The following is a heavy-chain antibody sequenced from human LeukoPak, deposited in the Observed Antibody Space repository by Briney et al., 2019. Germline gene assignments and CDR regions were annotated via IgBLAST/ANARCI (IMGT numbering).Heavy chain of an antibody. D-gene: IGHD3-10*01. CDR1: GYSISSGYY. Sequence: SETQSLTCAVSGYSISSGYYWGWIRQPPGKGLEWIGTIYHSGNTYYNPSLKSRVTISVDTSKNQFSLKLSSVTAADTAVYYCARRYYYGSGFDYWGQGTLVTVSS. CDR2: IYHSGNT. V-gene: IGHV4-38-2*01. J-gene: IGHJ4*02. CDR3: ARRYYYGSGFDY.